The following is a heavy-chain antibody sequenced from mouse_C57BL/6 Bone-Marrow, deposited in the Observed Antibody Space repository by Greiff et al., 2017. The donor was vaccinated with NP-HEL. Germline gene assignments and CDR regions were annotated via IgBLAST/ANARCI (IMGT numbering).Heavy chain of an antibody. CDR2: IDPENGDT. CDR1: GFNIKDDY. D-gene: IGHD1-1*01. V-gene: IGHV14-4*01. Sequence: EVQLQQSGAELVRPGASVKLSCTASGFNIKDDYMHWVKQRPEQGLEWIGWIDPENGDTEYASKFQGKATITADTSSNTAYLQLSSLTSEDTAVYYCTTRVLRSLGGFDYWGQGTTLTVSS. CDR3: TTRVLRSLGGFDY. J-gene: IGHJ2*01.